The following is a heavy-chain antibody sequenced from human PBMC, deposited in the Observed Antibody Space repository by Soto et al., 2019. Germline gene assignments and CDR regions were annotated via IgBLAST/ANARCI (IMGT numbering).Heavy chain of an antibody. CDR2: INSDGSIT. V-gene: IGHV3-74*01. CDR1: GFSFSSYW. CDR3: ARDHYSFASGRPHYMDV. Sequence: EVQLVESGGGLVQPGGSLRLSCAASGFSFSSYWMHWVRQVPGKGLVWVSRINSDGSITNYADSVKGRITICRDNAKNTLYRQMNSLIDEDTAVYYCARDHYSFASGRPHYMDVWGNGTTVTVSS. D-gene: IGHD3-10*01. J-gene: IGHJ6*03.